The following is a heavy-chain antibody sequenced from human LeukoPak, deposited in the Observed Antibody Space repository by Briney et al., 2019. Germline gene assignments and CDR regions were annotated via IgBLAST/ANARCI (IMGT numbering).Heavy chain of an antibody. CDR3: ARHCSSTSCYTRGLEYGDY. Sequence: SETLSLTCTVYGGSFSGFFWTWIRQPPGKGLEWIGEINHSGSTNYNPSLKSRVSISVDTSRNQFSLRLSSVTAADTAVYYCARHCSSTSCYTRGLEYGDYWGQGTLVTVSS. CDR2: INHSGST. J-gene: IGHJ4*02. D-gene: IGHD2-2*02. CDR1: GGSFSGFF. V-gene: IGHV4-34*01.